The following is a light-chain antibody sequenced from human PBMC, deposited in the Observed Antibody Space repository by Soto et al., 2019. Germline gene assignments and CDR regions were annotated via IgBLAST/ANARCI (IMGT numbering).Light chain of an antibody. J-gene: IGKJ5*01. V-gene: IGKV3-11*01. CDR2: DAS. CDR3: QQGGT. CDR1: QSVRSY. Sequence: EIVLTQSPATLSLSPGERATLSCRASQSVRSYLGWYQQRPGQAPRLLIYDASNRSTGIPARFSGSGSGTDFTLTISSLEPEDFAFYYCQQGGTFGQVKRLEIK.